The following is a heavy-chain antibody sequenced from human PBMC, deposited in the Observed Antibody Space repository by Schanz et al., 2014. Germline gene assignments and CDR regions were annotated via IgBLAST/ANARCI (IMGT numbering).Heavy chain of an antibody. CDR1: GFVFRTFA. CDR2: ISDSGDST. CDR3: AKHVRSLTGNDY. J-gene: IGHJ4*02. V-gene: IGHV3-23*01. Sequence: EVQLLESGGTVVQPGGSLRVSCAASGFVFRTFAMYWVRQAPGKGLEWVSDISDSGDSTHYADSVKGRFTISRDNAKNSLFLQMNSLSAEDTAVYYCAKHVRSLTGNDYWGQGTLVTVSS. D-gene: IGHD3-9*01.